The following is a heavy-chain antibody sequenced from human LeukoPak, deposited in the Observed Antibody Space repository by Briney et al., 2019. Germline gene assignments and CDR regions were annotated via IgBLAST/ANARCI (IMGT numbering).Heavy chain of an antibody. CDR3: ARGGLGTAYYYGMDV. J-gene: IGHJ6*02. V-gene: IGHV1-18*01. Sequence: GASVKVSCKASGYTFTSYGISWVRQAPGQGLEWMGWISAYNGNTDYAQKLQGRVTMTTDTSTSTAYMGLRSLRSDDTAVYYCARGGLGTAYYYGMDVWGQGTTVTVSS. D-gene: IGHD1-1*01. CDR2: ISAYNGNT. CDR1: GYTFTSYG.